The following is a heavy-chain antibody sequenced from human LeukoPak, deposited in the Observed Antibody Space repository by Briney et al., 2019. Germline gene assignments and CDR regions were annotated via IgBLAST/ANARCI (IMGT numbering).Heavy chain of an antibody. D-gene: IGHD6-13*01. CDR3: ARVAAADPYNWFDP. CDR2: IIPIFGTA. V-gene: IGHV1-69*06. CDR1: GGTFSRYA. Sequence: SVKVSCKASGGTFSRYAISWERQAPGQGLEWMGGIIPIFGTANYAQKFQGRVTITADKSTSTAYMELSSLRSEDTAVYYCARVAAADPYNWFDPWGQGTLVTVSP. J-gene: IGHJ5*02.